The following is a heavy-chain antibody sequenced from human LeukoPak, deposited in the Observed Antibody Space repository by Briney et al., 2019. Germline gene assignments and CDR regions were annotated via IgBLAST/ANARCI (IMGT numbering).Heavy chain of an antibody. CDR2: ISGDGGST. CDR1: GFTFDDYA. CDR3: ARDVEVATIVITFDY. D-gene: IGHD5-24*01. V-gene: IGHV3-43*02. J-gene: IGHJ4*02. Sequence: QPGGSLRLSCAASGFTFDDYAMHWVRQAPGKGLEWVSLISGDGGSTYYADSVKGRFTISRDNSKNSLYLQMNSLRTEDTALYYCARDVEVATIVITFDYWGQGTLVTVSS.